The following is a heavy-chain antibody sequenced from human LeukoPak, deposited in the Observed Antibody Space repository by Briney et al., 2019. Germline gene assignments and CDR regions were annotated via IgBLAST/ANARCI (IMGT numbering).Heavy chain of an antibody. CDR2: ISGSGGST. D-gene: IGHD1-26*01. J-gene: IGHJ1*01. CDR1: GFTFSSYA. V-gene: IGHV3-23*01. CDR3: ASSEWELPEYFQH. Sequence: GGSLRLSCAASGFTFSSYAMSWVRQAPGKGLEWVSAISGSGGSTYYADSVKGRFTISRDNSKNTLYLQMNSLRAEDTAVYYCASSEWELPEYFQHWGQGTLVTVSS.